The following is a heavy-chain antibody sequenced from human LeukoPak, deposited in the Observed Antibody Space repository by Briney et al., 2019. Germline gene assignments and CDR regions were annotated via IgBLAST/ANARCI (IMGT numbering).Heavy chain of an antibody. V-gene: IGHV6-1*01. Sequence: SQTLSLTCAISGDSVSSNSAAWNWIGQSPSRGLEWLGRTYYRSKWYNDYAVSVKSRITINPDTSKNQFSLQLNSVTPEDTAVYYCARDRSPRKTGGYYYYYMDVWGKGTTVTVSS. D-gene: IGHD1-26*01. J-gene: IGHJ6*03. CDR1: GDSVSSNSAA. CDR3: ARDRSPRKTGGYYYYYMDV. CDR2: TYYRSKWYN.